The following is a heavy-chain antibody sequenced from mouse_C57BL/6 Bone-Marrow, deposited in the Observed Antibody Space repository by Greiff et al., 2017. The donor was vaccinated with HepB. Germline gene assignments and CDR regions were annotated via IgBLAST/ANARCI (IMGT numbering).Heavy chain of an antibody. J-gene: IGHJ1*03. Sequence: QVQLQQSGAELVRPGTSVKVSCKASGYAFTNYLIEWVKQRPGQGLEWIGVIKPGSGGTNYNETFKGKATLTADKSSSTAYMQLSSLTSEDSAVYFCARGGWLLRYWYFDVWGTGTTVTVSS. D-gene: IGHD2-3*01. CDR3: ARGGWLLRYWYFDV. CDR1: GYAFTNYL. V-gene: IGHV1-54*01. CDR2: IKPGSGGT.